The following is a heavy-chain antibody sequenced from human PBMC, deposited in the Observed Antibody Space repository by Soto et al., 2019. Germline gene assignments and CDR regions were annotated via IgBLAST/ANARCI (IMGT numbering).Heavy chain of an antibody. Sequence: EVQLVESGGRLVQPGGSLRLSCAASGFTVSTSQMTWVRQAPGKGLEWVSVIFIGGTTQYAESVKGRFTISRDKSENTVVLQMNSVRAEDTAVYYCARLGPYASGTYSFRHNRVDPWGQGTQVTVSP. CDR1: GFTVSTSQ. D-gene: IGHD3-10*01. CDR3: ARLGPYASGTYSFRHNRVDP. CDR2: IFIGGTT. J-gene: IGHJ5*02. V-gene: IGHV3-53*01.